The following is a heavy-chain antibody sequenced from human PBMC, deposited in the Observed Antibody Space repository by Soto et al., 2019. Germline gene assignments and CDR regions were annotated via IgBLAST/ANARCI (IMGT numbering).Heavy chain of an antibody. CDR2: VGIAGNI. CDR1: GFAFSSYD. V-gene: IGHV3-13*01. CDR3: TRGGIAPGYGMDV. D-gene: IGHD6-13*01. Sequence: EVQLVESGGSLVQPGGSLRLSCEASGFAFSSYDMHWVRQVKGKGLEWVSGVGIAGNIYFAGSVKGRFTVSREDAENSVFLEMKSLRVGDTAVYYCTRGGIAPGYGMDVWGLGTTVTVAS. J-gene: IGHJ6*02.